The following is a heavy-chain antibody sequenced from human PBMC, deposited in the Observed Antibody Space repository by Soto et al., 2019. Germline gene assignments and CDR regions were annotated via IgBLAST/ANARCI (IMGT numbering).Heavy chain of an antibody. V-gene: IGHV3-11*01. D-gene: IGHD5-18*01. CDR3: ARVGRGYSFGQEDS. J-gene: IGHJ1*01. CDR2: ISGEGSAT. CDR1: GFTFSDYY. Sequence: QVHLVESGGDLVKPGGSLRLSCAASGFTFSDYYMNWIRQAPGKGLEWVSYISGEGSATDYGYSVQGRFTISRDNTKNSVFLQMNSLRAEDTAVYYCARVGRGYSFGQEDSWGQGTLVTVSS.